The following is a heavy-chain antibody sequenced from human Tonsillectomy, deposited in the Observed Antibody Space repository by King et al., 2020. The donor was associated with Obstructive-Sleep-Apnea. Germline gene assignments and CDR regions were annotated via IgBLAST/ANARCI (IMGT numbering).Heavy chain of an antibody. CDR3: ARDGAAWFDAFDI. D-gene: IGHD6-25*01. CDR2: ISSRSSYI. Sequence: QLVQSGGGLVKPGGSLRLSCAASGFPFSSDSMNWVRQAPGKGLEWVSSISSRSSYIYYADSVKGRFTISRDNAKNSLYLQMNSLRAEDTAVYYCARDGAAWFDAFDIWGQGTMVTVSS. CDR1: GFPFSSDS. V-gene: IGHV3-21*01. J-gene: IGHJ3*02.